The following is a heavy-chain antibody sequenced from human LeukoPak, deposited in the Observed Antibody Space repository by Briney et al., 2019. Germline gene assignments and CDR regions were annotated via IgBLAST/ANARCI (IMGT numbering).Heavy chain of an antibody. CDR3: ARVYCSSTSCSLRGYYYHYMDV. CDR2: IYYSGRT. D-gene: IGHD2-2*01. CDR1: GDSINYHY. J-gene: IGHJ6*03. V-gene: IGHV4-59*11. Sequence: SETLSLTCIVSGDSINYHYWTWIRQPPGKGLEWIGYIYYSGRTNYNPSLNSRVTISVDTTKNQFSLKLSSVTAADTAVYYCARVYCSSTSCSLRGYYYHYMDVWGKGTTVTVSS.